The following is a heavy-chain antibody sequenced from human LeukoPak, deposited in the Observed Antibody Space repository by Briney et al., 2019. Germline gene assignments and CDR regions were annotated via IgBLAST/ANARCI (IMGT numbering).Heavy chain of an antibody. J-gene: IGHJ6*02. D-gene: IGHD6-13*01. V-gene: IGHV3-9*01. CDR3: AKGVAAAGLYGMDV. CDR2: ISRNSGSI. Sequence: GGSLRLSSAASGFTFDDYAMHWVRQAPGKGLEWVSGISRNSGSIGYADSVKGRFTISRDNAKNSLYLQMNSLRAEDTALYYCAKGVAAAGLYGMDVWGQGTTVTVSS. CDR1: GFTFDDYA.